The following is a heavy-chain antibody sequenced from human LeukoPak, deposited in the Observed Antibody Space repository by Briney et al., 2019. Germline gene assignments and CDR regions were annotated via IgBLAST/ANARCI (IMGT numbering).Heavy chain of an antibody. CDR1: GFTFSSYS. Sequence: GGSLRLSCAASGFTFSSYSMNWVRQAPGKGLEWVSSISSSSSYIYYADSVKGRFTISGDNAKNSLYLQMNSLRAEDTAVYYCARGGHIYSSSSSWFDPWGQGTLVTVSS. CDR2: ISSSSSYI. CDR3: ARGGHIYSSSSSWFDP. V-gene: IGHV3-21*01. D-gene: IGHD6-6*01. J-gene: IGHJ5*02.